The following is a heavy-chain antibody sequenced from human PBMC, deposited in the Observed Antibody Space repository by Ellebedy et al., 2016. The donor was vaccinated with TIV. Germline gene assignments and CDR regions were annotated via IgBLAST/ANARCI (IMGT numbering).Heavy chain of an antibody. CDR3: ARSPVDTVFKGALDI. J-gene: IGHJ3*02. D-gene: IGHD5-18*01. Sequence: AASVKVSCKASGNTFTAYFLHWVRQAPGQGLEWMGIINPRGGQTNSAQKFQGRFTLTRDTSTSTVYMELTSLTSKDTAVYFCARSPVDTVFKGALDIWGQGTMVTVSS. CDR1: GNTFTAYF. CDR2: INPRGGQT. V-gene: IGHV1-46*01.